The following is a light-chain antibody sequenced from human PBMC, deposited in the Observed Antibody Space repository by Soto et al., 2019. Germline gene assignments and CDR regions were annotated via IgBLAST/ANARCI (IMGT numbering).Light chain of an antibody. Sequence: EIVMTQSPATLSVSPGERATLSCRASQSVSINLAWYQQKPGQAPRLLIYDASTRATGIPARFSGSGSGTEFTLTISSLQSEDFAVYYCQQYNNWPPLTFGGGTEVEMK. J-gene: IGKJ4*01. V-gene: IGKV3-15*01. CDR1: QSVSIN. CDR2: DAS. CDR3: QQYNNWPPLT.